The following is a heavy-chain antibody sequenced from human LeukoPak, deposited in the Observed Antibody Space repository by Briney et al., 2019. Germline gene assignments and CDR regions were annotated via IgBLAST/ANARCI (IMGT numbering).Heavy chain of an antibody. V-gene: IGHV4-59*01. CDR3: ARGYYDSSGYPYYFDY. CDR2: IYYSGST. J-gene: IGHJ4*02. Sequence: PSETLSLTCTVSGGSISSYYWSWIRQPPGKGPEWIGYIYYSGSTNYNPSLKSRVTISVDTSKNQFSLKLSSVTAADTAVYYCARGYYDSSGYPYYFDYWGQGTLVTVSS. D-gene: IGHD3-22*01. CDR1: GGSISSYY.